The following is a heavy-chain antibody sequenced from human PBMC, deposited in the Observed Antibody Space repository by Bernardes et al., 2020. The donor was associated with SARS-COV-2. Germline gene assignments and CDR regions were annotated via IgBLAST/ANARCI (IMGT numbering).Heavy chain of an antibody. J-gene: IGHJ6*02. V-gene: IGHV3-30-3*01. CDR2: ISYDGSNK. CDR3: ARDRRSNDFWTLARPYYYYYGMDV. Sequence: SLTPSCAASGFTFSSYAMHWVRQAPGKGLEWVAVISYDGSNKYYADSVKGRFTISRDNSKNTLYLQMNSLRAEDTAVYYCARDRRSNDFWTLARPYYYYYGMDVWGQGTTVTVSS. CDR1: GFTFSSYA. D-gene: IGHD3-3*01.